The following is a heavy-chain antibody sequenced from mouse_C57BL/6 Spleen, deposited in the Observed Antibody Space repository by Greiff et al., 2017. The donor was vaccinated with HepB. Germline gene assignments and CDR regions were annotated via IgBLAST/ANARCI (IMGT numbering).Heavy chain of an antibody. Sequence: VQLQQSGPELVKPGASVKMSCKASGYTFTDYNMHWVKQSHGKSLEWIGYINPNNGGTSYNQKLKGKATFTVNKSSSTAYMELHSLTSEDSAVYYCARKDYYGSPYFDYWGQGTTLTVSS. CDR3: ARKDYYGSPYFDY. CDR2: INPNNGGT. V-gene: IGHV1-22*01. CDR1: GYTFTDYN. D-gene: IGHD1-1*01. J-gene: IGHJ2*01.